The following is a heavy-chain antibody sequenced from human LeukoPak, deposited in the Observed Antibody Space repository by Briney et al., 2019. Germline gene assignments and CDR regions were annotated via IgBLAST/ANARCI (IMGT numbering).Heavy chain of an antibody. D-gene: IGHD6-6*01. CDR1: GFTFSIYS. J-gene: IGHJ5*02. CDR2: IGSSSSFI. Sequence: PGGSLRPSCASSGFTFSIYSMNWVRQAPGKGLEWVSSIGSSSSFIYYADSVKGRFTLSRDNAKKSLYLQMNSLRAEDTAVYYCARSIAAGRGNWFDPWGQGTLVTVSS. CDR3: ARSIAAGRGNWFDP. V-gene: IGHV3-21*01.